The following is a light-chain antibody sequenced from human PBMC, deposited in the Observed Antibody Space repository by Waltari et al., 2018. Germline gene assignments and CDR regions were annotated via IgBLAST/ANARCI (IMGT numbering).Light chain of an antibody. Sequence: SYALTQPPSVSAPPGQTARITCSGNAFPKQFPYWYQRKPGQAPVLVIYRDTERPSGIPARFSGSSSGTTVTLTINGVQAEDEADYYCQSADSSGSYVLFGGGTTLTVL. CDR2: RDT. CDR1: AFPKQF. V-gene: IGLV3-25*03. J-gene: IGLJ2*01. CDR3: QSADSSGSYVL.